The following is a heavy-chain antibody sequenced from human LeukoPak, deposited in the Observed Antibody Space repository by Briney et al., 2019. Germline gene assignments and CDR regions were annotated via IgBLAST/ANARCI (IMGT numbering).Heavy chain of an antibody. J-gene: IGHJ4*02. V-gene: IGHV1-8*01. CDR2: MNPNSGNT. CDR1: GYTFTSYD. Sequence: ASVKVSCKASGYTFTSYDINWVRQATGQGLEWMGWMNPNSGNTGYAQKFQGRVTMTRNTSISTAYMELSSLRSEDTAVYYCAKCYNSGMPGDYWGQGTLVIVSS. CDR3: AKCYNSGMPGDY. D-gene: IGHD2-2*02.